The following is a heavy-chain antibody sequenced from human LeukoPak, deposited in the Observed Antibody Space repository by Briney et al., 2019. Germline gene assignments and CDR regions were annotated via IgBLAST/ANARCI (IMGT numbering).Heavy chain of an antibody. D-gene: IGHD4-23*01. V-gene: IGHV4-59*12. CDR3: ARVPVDYRYGMDV. J-gene: IGHJ6*02. CDR1: GGSISSYY. CDR2: IYYSGST. Sequence: SETLSLTCTVSGGSISSYYWSWIRQPPGKGLEWIGYIYYSGSTNYNPSLKSRVTISVDTSKNQFSLKLSSVTAADTAVYYCARVPVDYRYGMDVWGQGTTVTVSS.